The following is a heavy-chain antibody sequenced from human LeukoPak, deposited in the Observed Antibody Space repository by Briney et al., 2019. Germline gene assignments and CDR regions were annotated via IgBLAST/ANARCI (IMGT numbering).Heavy chain of an antibody. J-gene: IGHJ3*02. V-gene: IGHV4-59*01. CDR3: ARDEGATFGDAFDI. CDR2: IYYSGST. D-gene: IGHD1-26*01. Sequence: SETLSLTCTVSGGSISSYYWSWIRQPPGKGLEWIGYIYYSGSTNYNPSLKSRVTISVDASKNQFSLKLSSVTAADTAVYYCARDEGATFGDAFDIWGQGTMVTVSS. CDR1: GGSISSYY.